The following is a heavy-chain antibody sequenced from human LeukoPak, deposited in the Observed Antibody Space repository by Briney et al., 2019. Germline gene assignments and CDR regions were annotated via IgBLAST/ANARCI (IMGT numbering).Heavy chain of an antibody. Sequence: SVKVSCKASGGTFSSYAISWVRQAPGQGPEWMGGIIPIFGTANYAQKFQGRVTITADESTSTAYMELSSLRSEDTAVYYCARAMDFWSGYYPYYYYGMDVWGQGTTVTVSS. CDR2: IIPIFGTA. D-gene: IGHD3-3*01. V-gene: IGHV1-69*13. J-gene: IGHJ6*02. CDR3: ARAMDFWSGYYPYYYYGMDV. CDR1: GGTFSSYA.